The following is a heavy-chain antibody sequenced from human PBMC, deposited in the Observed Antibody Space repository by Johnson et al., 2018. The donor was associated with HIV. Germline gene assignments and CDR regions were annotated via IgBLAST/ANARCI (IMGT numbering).Heavy chain of an antibody. V-gene: IGHV3-30-3*01. CDR2: ISYDGSNN. Sequence: VQLVESGGGLVQPGRSLRLSCAASGFTFSSYAMHWVRQAPGKGLAWVAVISYDGSNNYYADSVKGRFTISRDNSKNTLYLQMNSPRAEDTAVYYCARDRGVSHPGGAFDIWGRGTMVTVSS. D-gene: IGHD3-10*01. CDR3: ARDRGVSHPGGAFDI. J-gene: IGHJ3*02. CDR1: GFTFSSYA.